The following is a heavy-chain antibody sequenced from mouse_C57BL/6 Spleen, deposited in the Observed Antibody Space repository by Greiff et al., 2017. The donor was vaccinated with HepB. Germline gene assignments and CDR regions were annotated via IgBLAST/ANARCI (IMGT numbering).Heavy chain of an antibody. V-gene: IGHV1-42*01. Sequence: EVQLQESGPELVKPGASVKISCKASGYSFTGYYMNWVKQSPEKSLEWIGEINPSTGGTTYNQKFKAKATLTVDKSSSTAYMQLKSLTSEDSAVYYCARGNYGRYFDVWGTGTTVTVSS. CDR1: GYSFTGYY. CDR3: ARGNYGRYFDV. D-gene: IGHD1-2*01. CDR2: INPSTGGT. J-gene: IGHJ1*03.